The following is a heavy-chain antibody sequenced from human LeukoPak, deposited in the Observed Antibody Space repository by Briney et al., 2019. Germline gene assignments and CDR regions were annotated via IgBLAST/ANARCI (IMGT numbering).Heavy chain of an antibody. V-gene: IGHV3-23*01. Sequence: PGGSLRLSCAASGFTFSSYAMSWVRQAPGKGLEWVSAISGSGGSTYYADSVKGRFTISRGNSKNTLYLQMNSLRAEDTAVYYCAKDRMATYYYDSSGSAFDYWGQRTLVTVSS. CDR3: AKDRMATYYYDSSGSAFDY. J-gene: IGHJ4*02. CDR1: GFTFSSYA. D-gene: IGHD3-22*01. CDR2: ISGSGGST.